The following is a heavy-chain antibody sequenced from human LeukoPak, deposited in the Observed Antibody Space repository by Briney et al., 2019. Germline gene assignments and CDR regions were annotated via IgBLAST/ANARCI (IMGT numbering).Heavy chain of an antibody. V-gene: IGHV3-69-1*01. D-gene: IGHD6-19*01. J-gene: IGHJ4*02. CDR1: GFTFNNYG. Sequence: GGSLRLSCAASGFTFNNYGMKWVRQARMKGLEWVPSITCSGSVYYADSMKGRFTISIDNAKNALYMQINSLRDEDTAVYYCARAGHNSSGWYLDYWGQGTLVTVSS. CDR2: ITCSGSV. CDR3: ARAGHNSSGWYLDY.